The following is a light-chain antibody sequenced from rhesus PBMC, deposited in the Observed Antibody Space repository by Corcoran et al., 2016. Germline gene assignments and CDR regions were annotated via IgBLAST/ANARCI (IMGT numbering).Light chain of an antibody. Sequence: DIQMTQSPSSLSASVGDRVSITCRASQGISSWLAWYQQKPGKAPNLLIYKAYSLQRGFPSRLSGSGSGTDFTLTISGLPPEDFATYYCQQYNSAPWTFGQGTKVE. CDR2: KAY. V-gene: IGKV1-21*01. CDR1: QGISSW. CDR3: QQYNSAPWT. J-gene: IGKJ1*01.